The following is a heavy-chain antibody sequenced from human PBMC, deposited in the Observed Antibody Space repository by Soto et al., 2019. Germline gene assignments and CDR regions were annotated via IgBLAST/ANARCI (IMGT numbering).Heavy chain of an antibody. CDR3: AKDHGFDEFQLLYYSYYGLDV. V-gene: IGHV3-30*18. CDR2: ISYDSTNK. J-gene: IGHJ6*02. Sequence: PGGSLRLSCAASGFTFSDYGMHWVRQAPGKGLEWVAVISYDSTNKYYGDSVKGRFTISRDNSKNTLYLQMNSLGAEDRAVYYCAKDHGFDEFQLLYYSYYGLDVWGQGTTVTVSS. D-gene: IGHD2-2*02. CDR1: GFTFSDYG.